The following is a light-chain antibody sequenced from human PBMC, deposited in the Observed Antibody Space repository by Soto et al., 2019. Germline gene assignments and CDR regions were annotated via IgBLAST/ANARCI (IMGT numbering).Light chain of an antibody. V-gene: IGKV3-11*01. J-gene: IGKJ1*01. CDR1: QSISNY. Sequence: EIVLTQSPATLSLSPGERATLSCRANQSISNYLAWYQQRPGQAPRLLIYDASRRATGIPARFSGSGSGTDFTLTISSLEPEDFAVYYCQQYAGSPRTFGQGTKVDI. CDR3: QQYAGSPRT. CDR2: DAS.